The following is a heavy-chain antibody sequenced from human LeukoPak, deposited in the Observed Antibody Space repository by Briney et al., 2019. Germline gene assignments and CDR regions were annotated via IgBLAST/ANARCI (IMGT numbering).Heavy chain of an antibody. CDR3: AREEPRLRYSPASDAFDI. D-gene: IGHD2-15*01. V-gene: IGHV4-59*12. CDR2: IDDSGTT. Sequence: PSETLSLTCTVSGGSINPYYWSWIRQPPGKRLEWIGWIDDSGTTNYNPSLKSRVTMSVDTSKNQFSLKLSSVTAADTAVYYCAREEPRLRYSPASDAFDIWGQGTMVTVSS. J-gene: IGHJ3*02. CDR1: GGSINPYY.